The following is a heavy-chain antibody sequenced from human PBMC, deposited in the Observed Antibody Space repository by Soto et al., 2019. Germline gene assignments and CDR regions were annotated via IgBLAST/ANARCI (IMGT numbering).Heavy chain of an antibody. Sequence: PGESLKISCKGSGYSFTSYWISWVRQMPGKGLEWMGRIDPSDSYTNYSPSFQGHVTISADNSKNTLYLQMDSLRADDTAVYYCAKSAPSSSGRYQYYYDYWGQGTLVTVSS. CDR1: GYSFTSYW. CDR2: IDPSDSYT. J-gene: IGHJ4*02. V-gene: IGHV5-10-1*01. D-gene: IGHD3-22*01. CDR3: AKSAPSSSGRYQYYYDY.